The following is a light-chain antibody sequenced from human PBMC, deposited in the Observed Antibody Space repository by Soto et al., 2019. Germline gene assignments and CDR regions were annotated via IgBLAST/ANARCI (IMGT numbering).Light chain of an antibody. CDR1: QSVSSS. V-gene: IGKV3-11*01. CDR2: AAS. Sequence: EIVLTQSPAILSLSPGERATLSCRASQSVSSSLTWYQQKPGQAPSLLIYAASNRATGIPARFSGSGSGTDFTLTISSLEPEDSAVYYCQQRSDWPITSGGGTKVEIK. CDR3: QQRSDWPIT. J-gene: IGKJ4*01.